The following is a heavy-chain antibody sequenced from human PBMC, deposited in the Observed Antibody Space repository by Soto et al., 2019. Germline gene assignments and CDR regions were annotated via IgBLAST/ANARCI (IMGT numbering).Heavy chain of an antibody. D-gene: IGHD6-13*01. J-gene: IGHJ6*02. CDR1: GFSLSNARMG. V-gene: IGHV2-26*01. Sequence: QVTLKESGPVLVKPTETLTLTCTVSGFSLSNARMGVSWIRQPPGKALEWLAHIFSNDEKSYSTSLKSRLTISKDTSESQVVLTMTNMDPVDTATYYCARLNSSSWFMDYYYGMDVWGQGTTVTVSS. CDR2: IFSNDEK. CDR3: ARLNSSSWFMDYYYGMDV.